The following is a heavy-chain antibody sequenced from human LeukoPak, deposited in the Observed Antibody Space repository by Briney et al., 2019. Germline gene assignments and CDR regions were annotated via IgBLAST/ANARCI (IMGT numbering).Heavy chain of an antibody. CDR1: GGSFSGYY. V-gene: IGHV4-34*01. J-gene: IGHJ4*02. CDR2: INHSGST. Sequence: SETLSLTCAVYGGSFSGYYWSWIRQPPGKGLEWIGEINHSGSTNYNPSLKSRVTISVDASKNQFSLKLSSVTAADTAVYYCARGLSYYRSGSYYYWGQGTLVTVSS. CDR3: ARGLSYYRSGSYYY. D-gene: IGHD3-10*01.